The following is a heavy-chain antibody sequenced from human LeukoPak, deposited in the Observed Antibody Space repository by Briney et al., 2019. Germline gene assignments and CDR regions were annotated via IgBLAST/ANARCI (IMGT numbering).Heavy chain of an antibody. CDR3: AKQAYDSPRTDFDY. J-gene: IGHJ4*02. CDR1: GFIVSSNY. D-gene: IGHD3-22*01. V-gene: IGHV3-66*04. Sequence: GGSLRLSCAVSGFIVSSNYMTWVRQAPGKGLEWVSVIYSGGRTYYADSVKGRFTTPRDNSKNTLHLQMNSLRAEDTAIYYCAKQAYDSPRTDFDYWGQGTLVTVSS. CDR2: IYSGGRT.